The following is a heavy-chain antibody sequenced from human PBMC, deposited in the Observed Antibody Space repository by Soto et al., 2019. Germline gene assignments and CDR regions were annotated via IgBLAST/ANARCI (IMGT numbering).Heavy chain of an antibody. J-gene: IGHJ6*02. CDR3: ARGRSIAAPGYYYYGMDV. V-gene: IGHV4-34*01. D-gene: IGHD6-6*01. Sequence: ASETLSLTCAVYGGSFSGYYWSWIRQPPGKGLEWIGEINHSGSTNYNPSLKSRVTISVDTSKNQFSLKLSSVTAADTAVYYCARGRSIAAPGYYYYGMDVWGQGTTVTVSS. CDR1: GGSFSGYY. CDR2: INHSGST.